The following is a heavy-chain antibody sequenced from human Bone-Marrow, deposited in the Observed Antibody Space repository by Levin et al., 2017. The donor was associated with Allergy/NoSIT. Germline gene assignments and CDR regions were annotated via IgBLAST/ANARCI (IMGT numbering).Heavy chain of an antibody. CDR2: ISYDGSNK. V-gene: IGHV3-30*04. Sequence: GGSLRLSCAASGFTFSSYAMHWVRQAPGKGLEWVAVISYDGSNKYYADSVKGRFTISRDNSKNTLYLQMNSLRAEDTAVYYCARVEMATPRVFDYWGQGTLVTVSS. CDR3: ARVEMATPRVFDY. J-gene: IGHJ4*02. CDR1: GFTFSSYA. D-gene: IGHD5-24*01.